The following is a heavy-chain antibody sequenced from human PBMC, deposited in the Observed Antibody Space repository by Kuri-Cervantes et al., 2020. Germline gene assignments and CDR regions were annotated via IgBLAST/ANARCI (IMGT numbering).Heavy chain of an antibody. J-gene: IGHJ2*01. CDR3: ARRRFYSSSPYYLYWYFDL. D-gene: IGHD6-6*01. V-gene: IGHV3-48*01. Sequence: GESLKISCAASGFTFSSYSMNWVRQAPGKGLEWVSYISSSSSTIYYADSVKGRFTISRDNAKNSLYLQMNSLRAEDTAVYYCARRRFYSSSPYYLYWYFDLWGRGTTVTVSS. CDR1: GFTFSSYS. CDR2: ISSSSSTI.